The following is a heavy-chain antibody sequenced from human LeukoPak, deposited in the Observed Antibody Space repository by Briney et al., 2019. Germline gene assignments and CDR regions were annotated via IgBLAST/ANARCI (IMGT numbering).Heavy chain of an antibody. CDR3: AKDRAAVVDSYYYYYMDV. CDR2: IRYDGSNK. D-gene: IGHD6-25*01. J-gene: IGHJ6*03. Sequence: GGSLRLSCAASGFTFSSYGMHWVRQAPGKGLEWVAFIRYDGSNKYYADSVKGRFTISRDNSKNTLYLQMNSLRAEDTAVYYCAKDRAAVVDSYYYYYMDVWGKGTTVTVSS. V-gene: IGHV3-30*02. CDR1: GFTFSSYG.